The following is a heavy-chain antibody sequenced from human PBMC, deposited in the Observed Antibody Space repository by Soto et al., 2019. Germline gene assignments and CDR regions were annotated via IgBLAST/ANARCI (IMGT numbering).Heavy chain of an antibody. CDR1: GFAFGSYW. J-gene: IGHJ2*01. CDR2: INSDGSDT. Sequence: EVQLVESGGGSVQPGGSLRLSCAASGFAFGSYWMHWVRQAPGKGLVWVARINSDGSDTSYANSVKGRFTISRDNGKNTVSLQMNSLRDEDTAVYFCARDAVAATWYFDIWGRGTLVAVSS. CDR3: ARDAVAATWYFDI. V-gene: IGHV3-74*01. D-gene: IGHD6-19*01.